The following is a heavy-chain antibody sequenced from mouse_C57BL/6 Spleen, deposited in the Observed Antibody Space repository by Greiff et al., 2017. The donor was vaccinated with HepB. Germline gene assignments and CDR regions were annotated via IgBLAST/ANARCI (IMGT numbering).Heavy chain of an antibody. CDR1: GFSFNTYA. CDR2: IRSKSNNYAT. V-gene: IGHV10-1*01. CDR3: VRGDYDIYFDY. Sequence: EVKLVESGGGLVQPKGSLKLSCAASGFSFNTYAMNWVRQAPGKGLEWVARIRSKSNNYATYYADSVKDRFTISRDDSESMLYLQMNNLKTEDTAMYYCVRGDYDIYFDYWGQGTTLTVSS. D-gene: IGHD2-4*01. J-gene: IGHJ2*01.